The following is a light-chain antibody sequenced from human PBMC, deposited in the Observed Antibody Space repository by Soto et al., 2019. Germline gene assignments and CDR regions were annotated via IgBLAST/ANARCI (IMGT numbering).Light chain of an antibody. CDR3: QQSYSTPQT. Sequence: DIQMTQSPSTLSGSVGDRVTITCRASQTISSWLAWYQQKPGKAPKLLIYKASTLKSGVPSRFSGSVSGTDFTLTISSLQPEDFATYFCQQSYSTPQTFGQGTKV. J-gene: IGKJ1*01. CDR2: KAS. V-gene: IGKV1-5*03. CDR1: QTISSW.